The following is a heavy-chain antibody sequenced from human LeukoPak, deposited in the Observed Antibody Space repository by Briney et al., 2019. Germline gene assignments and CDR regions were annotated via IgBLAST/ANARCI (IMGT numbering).Heavy chain of an antibody. J-gene: IGHJ4*02. V-gene: IGHV4-39*01. D-gene: IGHD6-13*01. Sequence: SETLSLTCTVSGGSISSSSYYWGWIRQPPGKGLGWIGSIYYSGSTYYNPSLKSRVTISVDTSKNQFSLKLSSVTAADTAVYYCARHRQLAYDYWGQGTLVTVSS. CDR3: ARHRQLAYDY. CDR1: GGSISSSSYY. CDR2: IYYSGST.